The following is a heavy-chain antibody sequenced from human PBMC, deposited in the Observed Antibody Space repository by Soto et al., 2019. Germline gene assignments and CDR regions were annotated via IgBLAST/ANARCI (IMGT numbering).Heavy chain of an antibody. Sequence: GGSLRLSCAASGFTFSSYAMHWVRQAPGKGLEWVAVISYDGSNKYYADSVKGRFTISRDNSKNTLYLQMNSLRAEDTAVYYCAREPQNFWSYYYYGMDVWGQGTTVTVSS. CDR3: AREPQNFWSYYYYGMDV. CDR2: ISYDGSNK. D-gene: IGHD3-3*01. CDR1: GFTFSSYA. V-gene: IGHV3-30-3*01. J-gene: IGHJ6*02.